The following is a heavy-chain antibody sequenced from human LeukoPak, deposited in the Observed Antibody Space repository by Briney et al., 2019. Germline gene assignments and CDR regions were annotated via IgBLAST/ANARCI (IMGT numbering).Heavy chain of an antibody. Sequence: SETLSLTCNVAGYSISSGYYWGWIRQPPGKGLEWIGSIYHTGTSNHNPSLKTRVIISIDTSNDQVSLKLSSVTAADTAVYYCARDAGHYHMRGFDVWGPGTLVTVSS. CDR1: GYSISSGYY. J-gene: IGHJ3*01. CDR3: ARDAGHYHMRGFDV. D-gene: IGHD1-14*01. CDR2: IYHTGTS. V-gene: IGHV4-38-2*02.